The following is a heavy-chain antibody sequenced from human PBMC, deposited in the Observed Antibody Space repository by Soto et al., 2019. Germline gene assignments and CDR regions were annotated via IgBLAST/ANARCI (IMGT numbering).Heavy chain of an antibody. CDR3: ARTLAYCSSTSCYAPWFDS. D-gene: IGHD2-2*01. Sequence: QTLSLTCAISGDSVSSNSVAWNWIRQSPSRGLEWLGRTYYRSKWYNDYAVSVKSRITINPDTSKNQFSLQLNSVTPEDTAVYYCARTLAYCSSTSCYAPWFDSWGQGTLVTVSS. CDR1: GDSVSSNSVA. V-gene: IGHV6-1*01. J-gene: IGHJ5*01. CDR2: TYYRSKWYN.